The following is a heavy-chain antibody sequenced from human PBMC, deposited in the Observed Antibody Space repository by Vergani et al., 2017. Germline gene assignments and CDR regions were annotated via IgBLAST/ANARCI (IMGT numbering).Heavy chain of an antibody. CDR3: VRDRGLCAGGRGYTEAWDY. J-gene: IGHJ4*02. Sequence: QVQLVESGGGVVQPGTSLRLSCVVSGFALNRHAMYWVRQAPGKGLEWVVGISFDGTNEYYPDLVKGRFTISRDIAKNTMYLQVRSLRLEDTGVYHCVRDRGLCAGGRGYTEAWDYWAQGTPVTVSS. CDR2: ISFDGTNE. CDR1: GFALNRHA. V-gene: IGHV3-30-3*01. D-gene: IGHD6-25*01.